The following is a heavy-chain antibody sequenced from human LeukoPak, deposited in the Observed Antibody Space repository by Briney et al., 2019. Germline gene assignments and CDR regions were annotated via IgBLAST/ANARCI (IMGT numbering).Heavy chain of an antibody. V-gene: IGHV1-24*01. D-gene: IGHD5-12*01. Sequence: GASVKVSCKVSGYTLTELSMHWVRQAPGKGLEWMGGFDPEDGETIYAQKFQGRVTMTEDTSTDTAYMELRSLRSDDTAVYYCARTSHYVDIAATIPYGIYYFDYWGQGTLVTVSS. J-gene: IGHJ4*02. CDR2: FDPEDGET. CDR1: GYTLTELS. CDR3: ARTSHYVDIAATIPYGIYYFDY.